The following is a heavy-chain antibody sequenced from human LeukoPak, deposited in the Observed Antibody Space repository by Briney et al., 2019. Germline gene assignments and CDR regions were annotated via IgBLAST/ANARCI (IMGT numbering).Heavy chain of an antibody. CDR3: ARASWLAAEPYFDY. V-gene: IGHV4-4*09. CDR2: IYTSGST. J-gene: IGHJ4*02. D-gene: IGHD6-13*01. CDR1: GGSISSYY. Sequence: ASETLSLTCTVSGGSISSYYWSWIRQPPGKGLEWIGYIYTSGSTNYNPSLKSRVTISVDTSKNQFSLKLSSVTAADTAVCYCARASWLAAEPYFDYWGQGTLVTVSS.